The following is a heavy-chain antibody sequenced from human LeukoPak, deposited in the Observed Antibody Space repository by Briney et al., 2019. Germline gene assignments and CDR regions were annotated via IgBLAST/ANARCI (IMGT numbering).Heavy chain of an antibody. V-gene: IGHV1-2*02. Sequence: ASVKVSCKASGYTFTGYFLHWLRQAPGQGLEWMGWINPNNGGTNPVQRFQGRVTMTRDTSISTVFMELSRLRSDDTAMYYCARDTYSSGWYLRGVADMAFDIWVQGTMVTVSS. J-gene: IGHJ3*02. CDR2: INPNNGGT. CDR1: GYTFTGYF. D-gene: IGHD6-19*01. CDR3: ARDTYSSGWYLRGVADMAFDI.